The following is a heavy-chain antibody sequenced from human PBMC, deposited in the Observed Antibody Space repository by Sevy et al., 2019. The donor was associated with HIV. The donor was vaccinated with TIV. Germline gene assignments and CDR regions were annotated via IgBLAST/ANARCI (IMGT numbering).Heavy chain of an antibody. CDR2: IYGDGRT. CDR1: GLSVSDNY. V-gene: IGHV3-66*01. J-gene: IGHJ6*02. D-gene: IGHD3-22*01. Sequence: GGSLTLSCAASGLSVSDNYMNWVRHAPGKGLELVSVIYGDGRTYYADSVKGRFTISRDNSKNTLYLHMNNLRPEDTAVYYCARDRYYDASGYYYYYYGMDVWGQGTTVTVSS. CDR3: ARDRYYDASGYYYYYYGMDV.